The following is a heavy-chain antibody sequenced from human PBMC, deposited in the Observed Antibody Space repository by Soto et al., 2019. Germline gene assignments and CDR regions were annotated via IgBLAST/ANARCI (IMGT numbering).Heavy chain of an antibody. CDR1: GYTFTSYG. V-gene: IGHV1-18*01. CDR3: ARDVGHRRSGYYDY. J-gene: IGHJ4*02. CDR2: ISAYNGNT. D-gene: IGHD3-3*01. Sequence: ASVKVSCKASGYTFTSYGISWVRQAPGQGLEWMGWISAYNGNTIYAQKLQGRVTMTTDTSTSTAYMELRSLRSDDTAVYYCARDVGHRRSGYYDYWGQGTLVTVSS.